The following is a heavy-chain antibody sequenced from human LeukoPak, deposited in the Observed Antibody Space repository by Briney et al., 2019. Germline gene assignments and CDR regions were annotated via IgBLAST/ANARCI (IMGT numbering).Heavy chain of an antibody. Sequence: TSETLSLTCTVSGGSIRSSYYYWGWIRQPPGKGLEWIGEINHSGSTNYNPSLKSRVTISVDTSKNQFSLKLSSVTAADTAVYYCARGLYYYGSGTNFDYWGQGTLVTVSS. CDR1: GGSIRSSYYY. D-gene: IGHD3-10*01. CDR3: ARGLYYYGSGTNFDY. J-gene: IGHJ4*02. CDR2: INHSGST. V-gene: IGHV4-39*07.